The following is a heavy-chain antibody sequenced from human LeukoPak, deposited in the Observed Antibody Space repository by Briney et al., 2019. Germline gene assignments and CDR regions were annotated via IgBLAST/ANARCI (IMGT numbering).Heavy chain of an antibody. CDR2: TYYSGST. V-gene: IGHV4-31*03. CDR1: GSSISIGGYY. CDR3: ARHVAMATIGDWFDP. J-gene: IGHJ5*02. Sequence: PSETLSLTCTVSGSSISIGGYYWSWIRQHPGKGLEWIGYTYYSGSTYYNPSLKSRITISVDTSKRQFSLKLSSVTAADTAVYYCARHVAMATIGDWFDPWGQGTLVTVSS. D-gene: IGHD5-24*01.